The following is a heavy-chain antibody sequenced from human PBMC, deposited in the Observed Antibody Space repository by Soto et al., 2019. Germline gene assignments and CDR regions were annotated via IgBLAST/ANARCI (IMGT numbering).Heavy chain of an antibody. CDR2: IWYDGSNK. Sequence: QVQMVESGGGVVQPGRSLRLSCAASGFTFSNYGMHWVRQAPGKGLEWVAVIWYDGSNKYYADSVKGRFTISRDNSKNTLYLQMNSLRAEDTAVYYCARDPGQYGDYAGARQYYYYYYYMDVWGKGTTVTVSS. CDR1: GFTFSNYG. D-gene: IGHD4-17*01. J-gene: IGHJ6*03. V-gene: IGHV3-33*01. CDR3: ARDPGQYGDYAGARQYYYYYYYMDV.